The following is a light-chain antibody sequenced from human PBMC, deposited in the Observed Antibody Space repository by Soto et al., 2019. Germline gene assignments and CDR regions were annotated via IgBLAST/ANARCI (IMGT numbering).Light chain of an antibody. CDR2: AAS. Sequence: DIQLTQSPSFLSASVVDRVTITCRASQGINRFLAWYQQKPGKAPKLLIYAASSLQSGVPSRFSGSGSGTDFTLTISSLQPEDFATYYCQQANSFPITFGQGTRLEIK. CDR3: QQANSFPIT. J-gene: IGKJ5*01. CDR1: QGINRF. V-gene: IGKV1-12*01.